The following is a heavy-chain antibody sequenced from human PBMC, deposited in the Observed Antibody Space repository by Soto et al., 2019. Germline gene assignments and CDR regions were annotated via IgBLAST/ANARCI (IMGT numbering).Heavy chain of an antibody. Sequence: ASVKVSCKASGYTFIDYDINWVRQATGQGLEWVGWMNPRSGHTGSAQKFQGRVTMTRDTSINTAYMELSGLRSDDSAIYYCARTWGDLDYWGQGTMVTVSS. CDR2: MNPRSGHT. V-gene: IGHV1-8*01. J-gene: IGHJ4*02. CDR1: GYTFIDYD. D-gene: IGHD3-16*01. CDR3: ARTWGDLDY.